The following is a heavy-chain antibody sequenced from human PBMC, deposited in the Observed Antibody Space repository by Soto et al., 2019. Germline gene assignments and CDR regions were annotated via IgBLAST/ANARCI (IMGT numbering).Heavy chain of an antibody. V-gene: IGHV1-18*01. CDR2: ISAYNGNT. CDR1: GYTFTSYG. CDR3: AREPNYFDY. Sequence: QVQLVQSGAEVKKPGASVKVSCEASGYTFTSYGITWVRQAPGQGLEWMGWISAYNGNTKYAQKLQGRVTMTTDTSTRTAYMELRSLRSEDTAVYYCAREPNYFDYWGQGTLVTVSS. J-gene: IGHJ4*02.